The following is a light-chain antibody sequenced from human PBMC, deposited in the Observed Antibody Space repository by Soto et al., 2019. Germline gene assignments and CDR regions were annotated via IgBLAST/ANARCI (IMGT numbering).Light chain of an antibody. CDR3: LLSYNGPYV. CDR2: DTT. J-gene: IGLJ1*01. V-gene: IGLV7-46*01. CDR1: TGAVTNGHY. Sequence: QAVVTQEPSLTVSPGGTVTLTCGSSTGAVTNGHYPYWFQQKPGQAPRTLIHDTTNRHSWTPARFSGSLLGGKAALTLSGAQPEDEAEYYCLLSYNGPYVFGTGTQLTVL.